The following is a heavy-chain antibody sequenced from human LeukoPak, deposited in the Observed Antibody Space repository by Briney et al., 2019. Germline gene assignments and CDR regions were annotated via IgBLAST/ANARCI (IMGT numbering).Heavy chain of an antibody. J-gene: IGHJ6*03. CDR2: IYSGGST. D-gene: IGHD6-19*01. Sequence: GGSLGLSCAASGFTVSFNYMSWVRQAPGKGLEWISVIYSGGSTYYADSVKGRFTISRDDSKNTLYLQMNSLRAEDTAIYYCARAQWRTYSYYYMDVWGKGTTVTVSS. CDR1: GFTVSFNY. CDR3: ARAQWRTYSYYYMDV. V-gene: IGHV3-53*01.